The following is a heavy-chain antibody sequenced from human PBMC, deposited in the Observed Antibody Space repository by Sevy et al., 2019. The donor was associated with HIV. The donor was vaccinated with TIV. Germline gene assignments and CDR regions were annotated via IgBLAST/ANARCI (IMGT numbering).Heavy chain of an antibody. J-gene: IGHJ5*02. CDR2: INIYNGNT. CDR1: GYTFTTFG. Sequence: ASVKVSCKPSGYTFTTFGINWVRQAPGPGLEWMAWINIYNGNTIYAQNLQGRVTLTRDTSTNTAYMELRSLTSDDTAVYYCARMRNLGEPSDPWGQGALVTVSS. CDR3: ARMRNLGEPSDP. V-gene: IGHV1-18*01. D-gene: IGHD3-16*01.